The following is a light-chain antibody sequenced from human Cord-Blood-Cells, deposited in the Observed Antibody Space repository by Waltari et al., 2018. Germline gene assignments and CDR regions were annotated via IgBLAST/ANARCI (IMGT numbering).Light chain of an antibody. V-gene: IGLV2-23*01. CDR1: SSDVGSYNP. CDR3: CSYAGSSSGV. Sequence: QSALTQPASVSGSPGQSITISCTGTSSDVGSYNPVSWYQQHPGKAPKLMIYEGSKRPSGVSNRCSGSKSGNTASLTISGLQAEDEADYYCCSYAGSSSGVFGGGTKLTVL. J-gene: IGLJ3*02. CDR2: EGS.